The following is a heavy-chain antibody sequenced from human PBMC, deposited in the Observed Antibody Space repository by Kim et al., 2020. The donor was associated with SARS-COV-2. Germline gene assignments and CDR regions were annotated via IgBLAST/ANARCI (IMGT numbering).Heavy chain of an antibody. CDR1: GGSISSSNW. V-gene: IGHV4-4*02. J-gene: IGHJ4*02. D-gene: IGHD3-10*01. Sequence: SETLSLTCAVSGGSISSSNWWSWVRQPPGKGLEWIGEIYHSGSTNYHPSLKSRVTISVDKSKNQFSLKLSSVSAADTAVYYCASPSLVRGVMGLYYFDYWGQGTLVTVSS. CDR2: IYHSGST. CDR3: ASPSLVRGVMGLYYFDY.